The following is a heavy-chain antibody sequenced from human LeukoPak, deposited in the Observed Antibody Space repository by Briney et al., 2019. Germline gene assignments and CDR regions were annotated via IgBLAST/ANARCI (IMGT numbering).Heavy chain of an antibody. CDR2: INHSGST. V-gene: IGHV4-34*01. J-gene: IGHJ4*02. CDR1: GVSFSGYY. CDR3: ARGPGGIAARPRPFDY. D-gene: IGHD6-6*01. Sequence: PSETLSLTCAVYGVSFSGYYWSWLRQPPGKGLEWIGEINHSGSTNYNPSLKSRVTISVDTSKNQFSLKLSSVTAADTAVYYCARGPGGIAARPRPFDYWGQGTLVTVSS.